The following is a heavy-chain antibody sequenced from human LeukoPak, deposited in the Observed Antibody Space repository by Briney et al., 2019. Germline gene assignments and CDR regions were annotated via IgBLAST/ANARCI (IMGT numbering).Heavy chain of an antibody. D-gene: IGHD2-2*01. CDR2: IYYSGST. J-gene: IGHJ5*02. V-gene: IGHV4-39*01. Sequence: SETLSLTCTVSGGSISSYYWGWIRQPPGKGLEWIGSIYYSGSTYYNPSLKSRVTISVDTSKNQFSLKLSSVTAADTAVYYCARPYCSSTSCYPGSNWFTPGAREPWSPSPQ. CDR3: ARPYCSSTSCYPGSNWFTP. CDR1: GGSISSYY.